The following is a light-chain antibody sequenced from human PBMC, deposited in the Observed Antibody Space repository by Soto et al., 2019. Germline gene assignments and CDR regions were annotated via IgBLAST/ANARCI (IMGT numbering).Light chain of an antibody. CDR3: QSYDSSLSGWV. V-gene: IGLV1-40*01. CDR2: GNS. CDR1: SSNIGAGYV. Sequence: QSVLTQPPSVSGAPGQRVTISCTGSSSNIGAGYVVHWYQQLPGTAPKLLIYGNSNRPSGVPDRFSGSKSGTSASLAITGLQAEAEADYYCQSYDSSLSGWVFGGGTKLTVL. J-gene: IGLJ3*02.